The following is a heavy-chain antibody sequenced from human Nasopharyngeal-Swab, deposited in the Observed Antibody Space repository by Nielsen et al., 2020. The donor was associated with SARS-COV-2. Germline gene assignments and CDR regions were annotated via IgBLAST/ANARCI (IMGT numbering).Heavy chain of an antibody. J-gene: IGHJ5*02. D-gene: IGHD2-2*01. Sequence: ASVKVSCKVSGYTLTELSMHWVRQAPGKGLEWMGGFDPEDGETIYAQKFQGRVTMTEDISTDTAYMELSSLRSEDTAVYYCATSPGYCSSTSCRGWFDPWGQGTLVTVSS. CDR1: GYTLTELS. V-gene: IGHV1-24*01. CDR2: FDPEDGET. CDR3: ATSPGYCSSTSCRGWFDP.